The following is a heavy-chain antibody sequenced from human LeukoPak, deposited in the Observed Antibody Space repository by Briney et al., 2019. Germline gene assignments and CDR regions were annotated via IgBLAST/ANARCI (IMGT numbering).Heavy chain of an antibody. CDR1: GCTFTSYY. V-gene: IGHV1-46*01. Sequence: ASVKVSCKSSGCTFTSYYMYWVRQGPGQGLEWMGIINPSGGSTSYAQKFQGRVTMTRDTSTSTVYMELSSLRSEDTAVYYCARDSGMVRGTVDYWGQGTLVTVSS. CDR3: ARDSGMVRGTVDY. D-gene: IGHD3-10*01. CDR2: INPSGGST. J-gene: IGHJ4*02.